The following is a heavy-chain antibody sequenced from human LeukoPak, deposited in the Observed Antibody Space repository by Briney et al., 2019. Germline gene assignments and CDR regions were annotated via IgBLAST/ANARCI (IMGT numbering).Heavy chain of an antibody. CDR1: GYTFTVYY. Sequence: ASVKASCKASGYTFTVYYMHWVRQAPGQGLEWMGWINPNSGDTNYAQKFQGRVTMTRDTSISTAYMELSRLRSDDTAVYYCARDKSGNSGWYSYFDYWGQGTLVTVSS. CDR3: ARDKSGNSGWYSYFDY. D-gene: IGHD6-19*01. J-gene: IGHJ4*02. V-gene: IGHV1-2*02. CDR2: INPNSGDT.